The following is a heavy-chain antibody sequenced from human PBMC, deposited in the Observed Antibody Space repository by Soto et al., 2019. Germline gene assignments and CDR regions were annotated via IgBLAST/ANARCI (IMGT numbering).Heavy chain of an antibody. V-gene: IGHV5-51*01. J-gene: IGHJ6*02. CDR2: IYPGDSDT. CDR3: ARFAAADDYGGKPYYYYYGMDV. CDR1: GYSFTSYW. Sequence: ESLKISCKGSGYSFTSYWIGWVRQMPGKGLEWMGIIYPGDSDTRYSPSFQGQVTISADKSISTAYLQWSSLKASDTAMYYCARFAAADDYGGKPYYYYYGMDVWGQGTTVTVS. D-gene: IGHD4-17*01.